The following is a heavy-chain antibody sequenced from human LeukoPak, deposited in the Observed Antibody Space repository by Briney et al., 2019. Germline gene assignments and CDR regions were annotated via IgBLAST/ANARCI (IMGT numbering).Heavy chain of an antibody. D-gene: IGHD3-10*01. J-gene: IGHJ4*02. Sequence: GGSLRLSCAASGFTFSSYAMRWVRHAPGKGLEWGSALSGSGGSTYYADSVKGRFTISRDDSKNTLYLQMNSLRAEDTAVYYCAKDPQITMVRGVIISSAPYYFDYWGQGTLVTVSS. CDR3: AKDPQITMVRGVIISSAPYYFDY. CDR2: LSGSGGST. V-gene: IGHV3-23*01. CDR1: GFTFSSYA.